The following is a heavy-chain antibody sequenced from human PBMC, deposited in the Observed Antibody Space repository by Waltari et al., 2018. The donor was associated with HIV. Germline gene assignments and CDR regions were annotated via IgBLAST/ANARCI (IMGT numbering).Heavy chain of an antibody. CDR3: ASARETMGVDFDS. Sequence: VPLVRSGAEVKKPGSPVKVPCKASVDAFLSLTFNWVRQAPGQGLEWMGRAIPMFGTANYARKFQGRVTITADKSTTTAYMELNGLRIDDTAVYYCASARETMGVDFDSWGQGTLVTVS. D-gene: IGHD3-10*01. V-gene: IGHV1-69*08. J-gene: IGHJ5*01. CDR1: VDAFLSLT. CDR2: AIPMFGTA.